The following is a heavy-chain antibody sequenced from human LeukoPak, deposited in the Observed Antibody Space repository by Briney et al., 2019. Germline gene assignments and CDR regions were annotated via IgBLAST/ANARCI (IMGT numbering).Heavy chain of an antibody. D-gene: IGHD3-10*01. Sequence: SETLSLTCTVSGGSISSSSYYWGWIRQPPGKGLEWIGYIYYSGSTNYNPSLKSRVTISVDTSKNQFSLKLSSVTAADTAVYYCARQEVRGGNDYWGQGTLVTVSS. CDR1: GGSISSSSYY. J-gene: IGHJ4*02. CDR3: ARQEVRGGNDY. CDR2: IYYSGST. V-gene: IGHV4-61*05.